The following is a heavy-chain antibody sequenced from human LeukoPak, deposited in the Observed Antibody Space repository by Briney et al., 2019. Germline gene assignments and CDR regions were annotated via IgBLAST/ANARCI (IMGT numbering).Heavy chain of an antibody. D-gene: IGHD3-22*01. CDR3: ARGPSSGYAGTIDY. Sequence: ASVKVSCKASGYTFTGYYMHWVRQAPGQGLEWMGWINPNSGGTNYAQKFQGRVTMTRDTSISTAYMELSGLRSGDTAVYYCARGPSSGYAGTIDYWGQGTLVTVSS. CDR1: GYTFTGYY. CDR2: INPNSGGT. V-gene: IGHV1-2*02. J-gene: IGHJ4*02.